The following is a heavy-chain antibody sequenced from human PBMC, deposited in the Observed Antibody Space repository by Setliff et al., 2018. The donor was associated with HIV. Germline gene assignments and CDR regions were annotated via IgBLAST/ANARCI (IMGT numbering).Heavy chain of an antibody. J-gene: IGHJ4*02. CDR2: INHSGSS. D-gene: IGHD6-13*01. Sequence: SETLSLTCNVSGGSMSSGGYYWSWIRQRPGRGLEWIGEINHSGSSNYNPSLKSRVTISVDTSKNQFSLTLSSVTAADTAVYYCARAGLVQSSSLYSYYFDYWGQGALVTVSS. CDR1: GGSMSSGGYY. CDR3: ARAGLVQSSSLYSYYFDY. V-gene: IGHV4-39*07.